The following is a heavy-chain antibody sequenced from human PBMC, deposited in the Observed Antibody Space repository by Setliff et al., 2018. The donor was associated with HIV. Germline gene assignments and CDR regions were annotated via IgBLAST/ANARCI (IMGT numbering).Heavy chain of an antibody. CDR2: IIPVFRMT. J-gene: IGHJ4*02. CDR1: GDTFSTSA. Sequence: GASVKVSCKAPGDTFSTSALSWVRQAPGQGLEWMGGIIPVFRMTDYAEKFQYRVTMTADTSTSTVYMELRHLRSDDTAVYYCARDSSASRTPPLHWGQGTLVTVSS. CDR3: ARDSSASRTPPLH. D-gene: IGHD2-15*01. V-gene: IGHV1-69*10.